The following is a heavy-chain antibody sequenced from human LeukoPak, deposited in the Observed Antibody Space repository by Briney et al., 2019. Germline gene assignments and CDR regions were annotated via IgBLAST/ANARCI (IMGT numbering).Heavy chain of an antibody. J-gene: IGHJ6*02. CDR3: ARLYYYYGMDV. CDR2: IYPGDSDT. CDR1: GYSFTSYW. V-gene: IGHV5-51*01. Sequence: GESLKISCKGSGYSFTSYWIGWVRQMPGKGLEWVGIIYPGDSDTRYSPSFQGQVTISADKSISTAYPQWSSLKASDTAMYYCARLYYYYGMDVWGQGTTVTVSS.